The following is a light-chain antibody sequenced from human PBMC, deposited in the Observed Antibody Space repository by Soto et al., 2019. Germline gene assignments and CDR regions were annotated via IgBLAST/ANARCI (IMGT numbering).Light chain of an antibody. CDR3: SSFASGSTLYV. J-gene: IGLJ1*01. CDR1: SSDVGACNY. CDR2: EVS. Sequence: QSALTQPPSASGSPGQSVTISCTGTSSDVGACNYVSWFQQHPGKAPKLMIYEVSKRPSGVPDRFSGSKSGNTASLTISGLQAEDEADYHCSSFASGSTLYVFGTGTKLTVL. V-gene: IGLV2-8*01.